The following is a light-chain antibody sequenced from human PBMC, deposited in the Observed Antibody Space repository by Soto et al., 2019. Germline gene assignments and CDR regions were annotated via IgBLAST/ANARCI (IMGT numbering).Light chain of an antibody. V-gene: IGLV2-11*01. CDR3: SSYAGSYTLV. Sequence: QSALTQPRSVSGYPGQSVTISCTGTSNDVGGYNFVSWYQQNPGKVPKLFIYDVSRRPSGVPDRFSGSKSGNTASLTISGLQAEHEADYYCSSYAGSYTLVFGGGTKLTFL. CDR2: DVS. CDR1: SNDVGGYNF. J-gene: IGLJ2*01.